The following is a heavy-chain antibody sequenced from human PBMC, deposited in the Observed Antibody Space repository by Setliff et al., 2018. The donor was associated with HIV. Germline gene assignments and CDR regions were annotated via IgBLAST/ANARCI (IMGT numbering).Heavy chain of an antibody. CDR1: DDSIKSDNYY. CDR3: ARVFPPIRGAPFGTPPGAFDI. D-gene: IGHD2-15*01. Sequence: SETLSLTCTVSDDSIKSDNYYWSWVRQPAGKGLEWIGRVYITGRIHYNPSLKSRVSLSIDTSKNQFSLNLWSVAAADTAVYYCARVFPPIRGAPFGTPPGAFDIWGQGTMVTVSS. CDR2: VYITGRI. J-gene: IGHJ3*02. V-gene: IGHV4-61*02.